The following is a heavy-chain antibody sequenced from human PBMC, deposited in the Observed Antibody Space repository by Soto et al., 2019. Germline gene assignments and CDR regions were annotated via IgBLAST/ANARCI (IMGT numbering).Heavy chain of an antibody. V-gene: IGHV3-23*01. CDR1: GFTFSNYA. CDR2: ISNRADST. D-gene: IGHD3-10*01. J-gene: IGHJ6*02. Sequence: EVHLLESGGGLVQPGGSLRLSCAASGFTFSNYAMNWVRQAPGKGLEWVSGISNRADSTYYADFVKGRFTISRDNSKNRLFLQMNSLRDEDTAIYYCVFVNPYYHGSGSDYEMDVWGQGTTVTVSS. CDR3: VFVNPYYHGSGSDYEMDV.